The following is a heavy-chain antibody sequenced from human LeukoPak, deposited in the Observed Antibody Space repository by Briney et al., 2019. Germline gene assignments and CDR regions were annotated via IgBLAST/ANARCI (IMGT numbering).Heavy chain of an antibody. D-gene: IGHD3-22*01. CDR2: ISSSSSYI. V-gene: IGHV3-21*01. J-gene: IGHJ4*02. Sequence: GGSLRLSCAASGFTFSNDWMSWVRRAPGKGLEWVSSISSSSSYIHYADSVKGGFTIYRDKAKNSLYMQMNSLRAEDPAVYYCARDLYVSCAYSSPLDYWGQGTLVTVSS. CDR3: ARDLYVSCAYSSPLDY. CDR1: GFTFSNDW.